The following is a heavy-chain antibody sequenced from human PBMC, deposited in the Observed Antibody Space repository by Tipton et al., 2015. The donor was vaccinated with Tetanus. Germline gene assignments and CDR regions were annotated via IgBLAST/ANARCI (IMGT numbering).Heavy chain of an antibody. D-gene: IGHD3/OR15-3a*01. CDR3: ARGRGLGPHEYFEH. CDR1: GYTFTHYG. J-gene: IGHJ1*01. CDR2: ISPFNENV. Sequence: QLVQSGAEVKKPGASVKVSCKASGYTFTHYGVNWVRQAPGQGLEWMGWISPFNENVNYAEKFKGRLTMTTDRSTATVYMDLGSLRSDDTAIYYCARGRGLGPHEYFEHWGQGTLVTVSS. V-gene: IGHV1-18*01.